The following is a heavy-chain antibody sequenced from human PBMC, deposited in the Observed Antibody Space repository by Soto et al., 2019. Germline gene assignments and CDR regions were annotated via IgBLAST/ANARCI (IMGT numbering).Heavy chain of an antibody. D-gene: IGHD6-19*01. V-gene: IGHV3-7*05. CDR1: GFTFSDYV. Sequence: EVQLVESGGGLVQPGGSLRLSCGASGFTFSDYVMTWVRQAPGKGLEWVANIKADGSEKNYVDSVKGRFTISRDNGKNSLSLQMDSLRVEDTGIYYWGRGTAVAVWGQGTLVIVSS. J-gene: IGHJ4*02. CDR3: GRGTAVAV. CDR2: IKADGSEK.